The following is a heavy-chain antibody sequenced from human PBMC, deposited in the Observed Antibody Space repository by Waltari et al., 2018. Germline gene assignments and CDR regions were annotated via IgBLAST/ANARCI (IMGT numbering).Heavy chain of an antibody. D-gene: IGHD3-16*01. CDR2: IIGSGGIT. J-gene: IGHJ5*02. V-gene: IGHV3-23*01. CDR1: GFTFSSYA. CDR3: AKGPRRLGNWFDP. Sequence: EVQLLESGGGLVQPGGSLRLSCAASGFTFSSYAMSWVRQAPGKGLEWVLAIIGSGGITYYAVSVKGRFTISRDNSKNTLYLQMNSLRAEDTAVYYCAKGPRRLGNWFDPWGQGTLVTVSS.